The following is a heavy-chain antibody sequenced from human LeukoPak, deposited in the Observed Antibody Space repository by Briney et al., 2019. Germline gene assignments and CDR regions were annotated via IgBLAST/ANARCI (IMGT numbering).Heavy chain of an antibody. Sequence: GGSLRLSCAASGFTFSSYSMNWVRQAPGKGLEWVSYISSSSSIIYYADSVKGRFTISRDNAKNSLYLQMNSLRAEDTAVYYCARDSTSNWDDEVYFDYWGQGTLVTVSS. CDR3: ARDSTSNWDDEVYFDY. J-gene: IGHJ4*02. CDR1: GFTFSSYS. D-gene: IGHD1-1*01. CDR2: ISSSSSII. V-gene: IGHV3-48*01.